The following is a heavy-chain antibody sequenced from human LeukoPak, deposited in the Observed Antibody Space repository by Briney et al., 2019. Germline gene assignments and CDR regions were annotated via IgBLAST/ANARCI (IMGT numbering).Heavy chain of an antibody. CDR3: AGSVAAGDYFDY. CDR1: GYTFTSYD. Sequence: ASVKVSCKASGYTFTSYDINWVRQATGQELEWMGWMNPNSGNTGYAQKFQGRVTMTRNTSISTAYMELSSLRSEDTAVYYCAGSVAAGDYFDYWGQGTLVTVSS. CDR2: MNPNSGNT. J-gene: IGHJ4*02. V-gene: IGHV1-8*01. D-gene: IGHD6-13*01.